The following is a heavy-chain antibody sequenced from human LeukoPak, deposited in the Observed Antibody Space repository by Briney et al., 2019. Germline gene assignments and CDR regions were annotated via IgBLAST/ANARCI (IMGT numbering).Heavy chain of an antibody. Sequence: GGSLRLSCAASGFTFSSYEMNWVRQAPGKGLEWVSYISSSGSTIYHADSVKGRFTISRDNAKNSLYLQMNSLRAEDTAVYYCAREYSSSLGYWGQGTLVTVSS. CDR1: GFTFSSYE. CDR2: ISSSGSTI. CDR3: AREYSSSLGY. V-gene: IGHV3-48*03. J-gene: IGHJ4*02. D-gene: IGHD6-13*01.